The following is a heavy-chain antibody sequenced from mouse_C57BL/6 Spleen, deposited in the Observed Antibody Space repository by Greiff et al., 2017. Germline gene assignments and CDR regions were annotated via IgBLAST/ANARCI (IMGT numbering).Heavy chain of an antibody. J-gene: IGHJ4*01. CDR1: GFTFSSYT. Sequence: DVMLVESGGGLVKPGGSLKLSCAASGFTFSSYTMSWVRQTPEKRLEWVATISGGGGNTYYPDSVKGRFTISRDNAKNTLYLQMSRLRSEDTALYYCARESNYAMDYWGKGTSVTVSS. CDR2: ISGGGGNT. V-gene: IGHV5-9*01. CDR3: ARESNYAMDY.